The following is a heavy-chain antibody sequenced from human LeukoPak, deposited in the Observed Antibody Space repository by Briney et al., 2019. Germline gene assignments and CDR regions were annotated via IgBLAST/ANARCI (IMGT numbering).Heavy chain of an antibody. CDR1: GFTFSSYA. D-gene: IGHD2-2*01. J-gene: IGHJ4*02. Sequence: PGGSLRLSCAASGFTFSSYAMHWVRQAPGKGLEWVAVISYDGSNKYYADSVKGRFTISRDNSKNTLYLQMNSLRAEDTAVYYCAAEGVVPAAISDYWGQGTLVTVSS. CDR3: AAEGVVPAAISDY. CDR2: ISYDGSNK. V-gene: IGHV3-30-3*01.